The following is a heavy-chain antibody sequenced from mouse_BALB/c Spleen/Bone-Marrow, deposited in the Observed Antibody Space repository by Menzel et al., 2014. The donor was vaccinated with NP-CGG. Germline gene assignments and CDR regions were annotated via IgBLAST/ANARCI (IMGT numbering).Heavy chain of an antibody. CDR3: AREDGHWYFDD. Sequence: ESGAELMKPGASVKVSCKATGYTFSSYWIEWVKQRPGHGLEWIGEILPGCGSTNYNEKFKGKATFTADTSSNTAYMQLSSLTSEDSAVDYCAREDGHWYFDDWGAGTTVTVSS. J-gene: IGHJ1*01. CDR1: GYTFSSYW. V-gene: IGHV1-9*01. CDR2: ILPGCGST. D-gene: IGHD1-1*01.